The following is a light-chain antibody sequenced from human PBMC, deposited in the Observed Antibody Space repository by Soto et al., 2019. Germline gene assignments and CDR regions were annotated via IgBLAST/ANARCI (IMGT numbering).Light chain of an antibody. V-gene: IGKV3-20*01. CDR2: GPS. J-gene: IGKJ2*01. CDR3: EQYGS. Sequence: IVLTQSPATLSLSPGERATLSCRASQRVTSYSSSYQQKPGQAPRLLIHGPSSRTPGIPDRFSGSGFGTDFSLTISRLEPEDFGEDYCEQYGSFGQG. CDR1: QRVTSY.